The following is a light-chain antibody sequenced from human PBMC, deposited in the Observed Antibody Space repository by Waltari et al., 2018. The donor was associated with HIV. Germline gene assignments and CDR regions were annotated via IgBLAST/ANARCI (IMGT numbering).Light chain of an antibody. J-gene: IGLJ2*01. CDR2: AVT. CDR1: SSDVGAYNY. V-gene: IGLV2-8*01. Sequence: QSALTQPASVSGSPGQSITISCTGTSSDVGAYNYVSWFQQHPGKAPKPMIYAVTKRPSGVPDRFSGSKSGNTASLTVSGLQAEDEADYYCASHAGSKDVFGGGTRLTVL. CDR3: ASHAGSKDV.